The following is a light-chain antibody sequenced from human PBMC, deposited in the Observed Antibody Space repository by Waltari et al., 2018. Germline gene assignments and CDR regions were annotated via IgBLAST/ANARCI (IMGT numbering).Light chain of an antibody. Sequence: QLVLTQSPSASASLGASVKLTCTLSSGHSSYAIAWHQQQPEKGTRYLMKLNSDGSHSKGDGIPDRFSVSSSGAARYLTIASLQSDDEADYYCQTWGTGIVVFGGGTKLTVL. CDR3: QTWGTGIVV. J-gene: IGLJ2*01. CDR2: LNSDGSH. V-gene: IGLV4-69*01. CDR1: SGHSSYA.